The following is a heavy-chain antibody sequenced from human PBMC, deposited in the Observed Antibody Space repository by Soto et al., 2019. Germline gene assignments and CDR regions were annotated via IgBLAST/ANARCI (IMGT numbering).Heavy chain of an antibody. CDR3: ARAAGRGYSGYEGNFDY. CDR1: GGTFSSYA. Sequence: SVKVSCKASGGTFSSYAISWVRQAPGQGLEWMGGIIPIFGTANYAQKFQGRVTITADESTSTAYMELSSLRSEDTAVYYCARAAGRGYSGYEGNFDYWGQGTLVTVSS. V-gene: IGHV1-69*13. J-gene: IGHJ4*02. D-gene: IGHD5-12*01. CDR2: IIPIFGTA.